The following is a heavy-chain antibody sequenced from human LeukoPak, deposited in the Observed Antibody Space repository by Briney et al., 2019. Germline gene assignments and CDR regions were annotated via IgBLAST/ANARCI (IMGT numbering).Heavy chain of an antibody. J-gene: IGHJ6*02. D-gene: IGHD2-2*01. CDR3: ARVRPRISSKEYQPLRRPLMDV. Sequence: SETLSLTCAVYGGSFSGYYWSWIRQPPGKGLEWIGEINHSGSTNYNPSLKSRVTISVDTSKNQFSLKLSSVTAADTAVYYCARVRPRISSKEYQPLRRPLMDVWGQGTTVTVSS. V-gene: IGHV4-34*01. CDR2: INHSGST. CDR1: GGSFSGYY.